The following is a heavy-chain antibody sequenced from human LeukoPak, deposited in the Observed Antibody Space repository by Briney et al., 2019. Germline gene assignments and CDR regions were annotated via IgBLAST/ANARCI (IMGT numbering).Heavy chain of an antibody. V-gene: IGHV3-66*01. Sequence: PGGSLRLSCAASGFTVSSNYMSWVRQAPGKGLEWVSFIYSGGSTYYADSAKGRFTISRDNSKNTLYLQMNSLRAEDTAVYYCAREIHSGNTGVFDYWGQGTLVSVSS. J-gene: IGHJ4*02. CDR2: IYSGGST. CDR1: GFTVSSNY. CDR3: AREIHSGNTGVFDY. D-gene: IGHD4-23*01.